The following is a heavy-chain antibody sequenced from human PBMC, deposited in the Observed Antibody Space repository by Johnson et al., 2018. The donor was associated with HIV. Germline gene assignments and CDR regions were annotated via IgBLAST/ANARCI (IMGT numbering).Heavy chain of an antibody. Sequence: VQLVESGGGLVQPGGSLRLSCAASAFTFNKYWMSWVRQAPGKGLEWVANIKQDGSERHYVDSVKGRFTVSRDNAKNSLYLQVNSLRGEDTAVYYCARDTSTASGSYYGAFDIWGQGTVVTVSS. CDR2: IKQDGSER. J-gene: IGHJ3*02. CDR1: AFTFNKYW. CDR3: ARDTSTASGSYYGAFDI. D-gene: IGHD3-10*01. V-gene: IGHV3-7*01.